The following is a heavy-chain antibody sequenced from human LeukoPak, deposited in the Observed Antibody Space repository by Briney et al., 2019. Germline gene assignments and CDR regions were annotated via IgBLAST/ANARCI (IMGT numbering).Heavy chain of an antibody. CDR3: ATTNYYDSSGYDLQFDY. D-gene: IGHD3-22*01. V-gene: IGHV1-69*06. CDR1: GGTFSSYA. Sequence: ASVKVSCKASGGTFSSYAISWVRQAPGQGLEWMGGIIPIFGTANYAQKFQGRVTITADKSTSTAYMELSSLRSEDTAVYYCATTNYYDSSGYDLQFDYWGQGTLVTVSS. J-gene: IGHJ4*02. CDR2: IIPIFGTA.